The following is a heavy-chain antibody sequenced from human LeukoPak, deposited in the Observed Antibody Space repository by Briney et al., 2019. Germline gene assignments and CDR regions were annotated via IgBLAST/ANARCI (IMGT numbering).Heavy chain of an antibody. J-gene: IGHJ3*02. V-gene: IGHV3-48*01. CDR2: VGAIGSSTI. Sequence: GGSLRLSCAASGFTFSSYSMNWVRQAPGKGLEWVSYVGAIGSSTISYADSVMGRFTISRDNAKNSVFLQMDSLRAEDTAVYYCARDLHYAFDIWGQGTMVTVSS. CDR3: ARDLHYAFDI. CDR1: GFTFSSYS.